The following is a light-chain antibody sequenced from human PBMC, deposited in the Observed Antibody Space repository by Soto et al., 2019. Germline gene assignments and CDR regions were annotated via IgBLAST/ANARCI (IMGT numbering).Light chain of an antibody. J-gene: IGKJ1*01. CDR2: GTS. CDR1: QSVSSN. V-gene: IGKV3-15*01. Sequence: EIVMTQSPATLSVSRGERATLSCRASQSVSSNLAWYQQKPGQAPRLLIYGTSTRATGIPAGFSGSGSGTEFTLTISSLQSEDFVIYFCQQYNNWPPDRTFGQGTKVEIK. CDR3: QQYNNWPPDRT.